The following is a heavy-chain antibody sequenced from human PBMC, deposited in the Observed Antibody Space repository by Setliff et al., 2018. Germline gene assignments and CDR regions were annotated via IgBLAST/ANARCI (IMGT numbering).Heavy chain of an antibody. D-gene: IGHD1-26*01. V-gene: IGHV3-7*01. CDR3: ARVIVGSITTDY. CDR1: GFTFSSYW. J-gene: IGHJ4*02. CDR2: IKQDGSEK. Sequence: GGSLRLSCTASGFTFSSYWLSWVREAPGKGLEWVANIKQDGSEKYYVDSVKGRFTISRDNAKNSLYLQMNSLRAEVTVVYYCARVIVGSITTDYWGQGTLVTVSS.